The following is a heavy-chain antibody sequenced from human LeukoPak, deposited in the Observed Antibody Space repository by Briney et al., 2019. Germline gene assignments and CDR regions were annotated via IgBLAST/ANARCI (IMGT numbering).Heavy chain of an antibody. CDR2: ISTVGDT. CDR3: ARDLQYDSSGYPIFDY. J-gene: IGHJ4*02. Sequence: PGGSLRLSCAASGFTFSSSDMHWVRQVLGKGLEWVSAISTVGDTYYSGSVRGRFTISRENAKNSLYLQMNSLRAEDTAVYYCARDLQYDSSGYPIFDYWGQGTLVTVSS. D-gene: IGHD3-22*01. V-gene: IGHV3-13*01. CDR1: GFTFSSSD.